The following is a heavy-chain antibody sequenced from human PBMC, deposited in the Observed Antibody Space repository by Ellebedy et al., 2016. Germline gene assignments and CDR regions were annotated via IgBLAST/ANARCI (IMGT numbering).Heavy chain of an antibody. Sequence: SETLSLTCTVSGGSINSYYWSWIRQPPGKGLEWIGYIYYRGATIYNPSLESRVTISVDRSKNQFSLRLTSVTAADTAVYYCARHEDVRALAHGFDYWGQGTLVTVSS. V-gene: IGHV4-59*01. CDR1: GGSINSYY. CDR3: ARHEDVRALAHGFDY. J-gene: IGHJ4*02. CDR2: IYYRGAT.